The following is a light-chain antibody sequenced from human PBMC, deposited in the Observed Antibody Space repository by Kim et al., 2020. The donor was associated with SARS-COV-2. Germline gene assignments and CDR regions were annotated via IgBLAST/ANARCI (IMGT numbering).Light chain of an antibody. CDR1: SSDVGGYNY. Sequence: LTQPASVSGSPGQSITISCTGTSSDVGGYNYVSWYQQHPGKAPKLMIYDVSKRPSGVSNRFSGSKSGNTASLTISGLQAEDEADYYCSSYTSSSTLGVFGGGTQLTVL. CDR2: DVS. J-gene: IGLJ3*02. CDR3: SSYTSSSTLGV. V-gene: IGLV2-14*01.